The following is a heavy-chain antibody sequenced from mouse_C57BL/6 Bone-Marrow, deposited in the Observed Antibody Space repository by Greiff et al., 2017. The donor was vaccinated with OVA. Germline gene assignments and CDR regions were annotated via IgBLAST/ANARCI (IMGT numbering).Heavy chain of an antibody. J-gene: IGHJ2*01. CDR1: GFTFSDYG. CDR3: ARAGTTVVAIDY. Sequence: EVMLVESGGGLVKPGGSLKLSCAASGFTFSDYGMHWVRQAPEKGLEWVAYISSGSSTIYYADTVKGRFTISRDNAKNTLYLQMSHLKSEDTAMYYCARAGTTVVAIDYWGQGTTLTVSS. D-gene: IGHD1-1*01. V-gene: IGHV5-17*03. CDR2: ISSGSSTI.